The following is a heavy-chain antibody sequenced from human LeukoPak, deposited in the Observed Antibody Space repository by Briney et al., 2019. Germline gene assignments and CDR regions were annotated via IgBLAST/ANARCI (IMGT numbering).Heavy chain of an antibody. V-gene: IGHV4-61*02. D-gene: IGHD5-24*01. CDR2: IYSSGST. Sequence: TLSLTCTVSGGSISSGSFYWSWIRQPAGKGLEWIGRIYSSGSTNYNPSLKSRVTMSVDTSKNQFSLKLNSVTAADTAVYYCARFFSGYNSDAFDIWGQGTMVTVSS. CDR1: GGSISSGSFY. J-gene: IGHJ3*02. CDR3: ARFFSGYNSDAFDI.